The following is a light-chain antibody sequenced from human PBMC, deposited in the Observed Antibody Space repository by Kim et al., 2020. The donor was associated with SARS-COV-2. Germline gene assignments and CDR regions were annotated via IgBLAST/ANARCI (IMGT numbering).Light chain of an antibody. Sequence: SITNSCTGTSSDVGGYNYVSWYQQHPGKAPKLMIYDVSNRPSGVSNRFSGSKSGNTASLTISGLQAEDEADYYCSSYTSSSTHYVFGTGTKVTVL. CDR2: DVS. J-gene: IGLJ1*01. CDR1: SSDVGGYNY. V-gene: IGLV2-14*03. CDR3: SSYTSSSTHYV.